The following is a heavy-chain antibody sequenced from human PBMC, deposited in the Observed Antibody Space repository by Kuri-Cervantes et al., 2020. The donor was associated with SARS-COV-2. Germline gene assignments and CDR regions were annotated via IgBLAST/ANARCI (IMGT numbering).Heavy chain of an antibody. J-gene: IGHJ6*02. CDR1: GFTFSSYW. V-gene: IGHV3-74*01. CDR2: INSDGSST. D-gene: IGHD3-10*01. Sequence: GGSLRLSCAASGFTFSSYWMHWVRPAPGKGLVWVSRINSDGSSTSYADSVKGRFTISRDNAKNTLYLQMNSLKTEDTAVYYCTTDQYRYYYGSGSYSYYYYYGMDVWGQGTTVTVSS. CDR3: TTDQYRYYYGSGSYSYYYYYGMDV.